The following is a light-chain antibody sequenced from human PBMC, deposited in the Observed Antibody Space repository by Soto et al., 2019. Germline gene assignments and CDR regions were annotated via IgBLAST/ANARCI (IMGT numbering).Light chain of an antibody. CDR3: AAWDDSLSGVV. CDR1: TSNIGSKY. V-gene: IGLV1-47*01. CDR2: SDN. Sequence: QSVLTQPPSASGTPGQRVTISCSGSTSNIGSKYVYWYQQLPGTATKPLIYSDNVRPSGVPDRFSGSKSGTSASLAISGLRSEDEADYFCAAWDDSLSGVVFGGGTKVTVL. J-gene: IGLJ2*01.